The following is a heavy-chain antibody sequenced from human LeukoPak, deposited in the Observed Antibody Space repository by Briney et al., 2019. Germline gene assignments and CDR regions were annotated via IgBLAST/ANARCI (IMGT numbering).Heavy chain of an antibody. J-gene: IGHJ5*02. CDR2: ISANSDYI. D-gene: IGHD2-2*01. Sequence: GGSLRLSCAASGLTFSAYSMSCVRQAPGKGLEWVSSISANSDYIFYPDSMKGRFTISRDNAQKSLYLQMDSLRAEDTAVYYCASDLPAATTWGQGTLVTVSS. CDR3: ASDLPAATT. V-gene: IGHV3-21*01. CDR1: GLTFSAYS.